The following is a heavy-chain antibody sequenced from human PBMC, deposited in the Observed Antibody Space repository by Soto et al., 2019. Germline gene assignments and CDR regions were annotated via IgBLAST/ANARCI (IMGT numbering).Heavy chain of an antibody. D-gene: IGHD1-26*01. V-gene: IGHV3-30*18. Sequence: QVQLVESGGGVVQPGRSRRLSCAASGFTFSSYGMHWVRQAPGKGLEWVAVISYDGSNKYYADSVKGRFTISRDNSKNTQYLQMNSLRAEDTAVYYCAKDKGIVGATPHYWGQGTLVTVSS. CDR3: AKDKGIVGATPHY. J-gene: IGHJ4*02. CDR1: GFTFSSYG. CDR2: ISYDGSNK.